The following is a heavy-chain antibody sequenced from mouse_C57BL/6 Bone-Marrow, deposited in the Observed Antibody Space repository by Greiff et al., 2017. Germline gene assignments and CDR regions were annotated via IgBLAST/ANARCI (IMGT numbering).Heavy chain of an antibody. J-gene: IGHJ4*01. Sequence: EVQLVESGGDLVKPGGSLKLSCAASGFTFSSYGMSWVRQTPDKRLEWVATISSGGSYTYYPDSVKGRFTISRDNAKNTLYLQMSSLKSEDTAMYYGARRGDGTMDYWGQGTSVTVSS. CDR3: ARRGDGTMDY. CDR2: ISSGGSYT. V-gene: IGHV5-6*01. CDR1: GFTFSSYG.